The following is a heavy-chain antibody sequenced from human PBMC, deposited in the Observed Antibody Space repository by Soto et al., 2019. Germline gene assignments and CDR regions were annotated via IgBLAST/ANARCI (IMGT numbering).Heavy chain of an antibody. J-gene: IGHJ6*02. CDR2: IYYSGST. CDR3: ARQAAGSIYYYYYYGMDV. V-gene: IGHV4-39*01. D-gene: IGHD6-13*01. CDR1: GGSISSISYY. Sequence: SETLSLTCTVSGGSISSISYYWGWIRQPPGKGLEWIGSIYYSGSTYYNPSLKSRVTISVDTSKNQFSLKLSSVTAADTAVYYCARQAAGSIYYYYYYGMDVWGQGNTVTVSS.